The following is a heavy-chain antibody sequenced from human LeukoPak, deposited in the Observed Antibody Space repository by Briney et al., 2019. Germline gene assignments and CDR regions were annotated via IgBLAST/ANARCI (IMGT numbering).Heavy chain of an antibody. V-gene: IGHV3-53*01. CDR3: ARDRSITMDHGAFDI. Sequence: TGGSLRLSCAASGFTVSSNYMSWVRQAPGKGLEWVSVIYSGGSTYYADSVKGRFTISRDNSKNTLYLQMNSLRAEDTAVYYCARDRSITMDHGAFDIWGQGTMVTVSS. CDR1: GFTVSSNY. D-gene: IGHD3-10*01. J-gene: IGHJ3*02. CDR2: IYSGGST.